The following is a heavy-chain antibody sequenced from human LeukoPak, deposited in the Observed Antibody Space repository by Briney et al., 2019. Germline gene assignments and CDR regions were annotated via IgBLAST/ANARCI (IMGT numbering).Heavy chain of an antibody. CDR1: GFTFSSYA. CDR2: ISGSGGST. D-gene: IGHD3-10*01. Sequence: PGGSLRLSCAASGFTFSSYAMSWVRQAPGKGLEWVSAISGSGGSTYYADSVKGRFTISRDNSKNTLYLQMNSLRAEDTAVYYCAKDKAMVRGVIRPHDYWGQGTLVTVSS. CDR3: AKDKAMVRGVIRPHDY. V-gene: IGHV3-23*01. J-gene: IGHJ4*02.